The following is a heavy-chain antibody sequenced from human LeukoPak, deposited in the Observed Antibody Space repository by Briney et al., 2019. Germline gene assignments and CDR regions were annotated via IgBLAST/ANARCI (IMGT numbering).Heavy chain of an antibody. V-gene: IGHV1-2*02. CDR1: GYTFTGYY. CDR2: INPNSGGT. Sequence: ASVKVSCKASGYTFTGYYMHWVRQAPGQGLEWMGWINPNSGGTNYAQKFQGRVTMTRDTSINTAYMELSRLRSDDTAVYYCARSKMYQAWFDPWGQGTLVTVSS. CDR3: ARSKMYQAWFDP. J-gene: IGHJ5*02. D-gene: IGHD2-8*01.